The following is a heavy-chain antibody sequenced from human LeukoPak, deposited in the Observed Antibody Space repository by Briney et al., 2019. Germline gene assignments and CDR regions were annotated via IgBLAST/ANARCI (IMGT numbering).Heavy chain of an antibody. CDR3: AKDYGYGDYDEYFQH. D-gene: IGHD4-17*01. CDR1: GFTFSSYG. J-gene: IGHJ1*01. CDR2: IRYDGSNK. Sequence: GGSLRLSCAASGFTFSSYGMHWVRQAPGKGLEWVAFIRYDGSNKYYADSVKGRFTISRDNSKNTLYLQMNSLRAEDTAVYYCAKDYGYGDYDEYFQHWGQGTLVTVSS. V-gene: IGHV3-30*02.